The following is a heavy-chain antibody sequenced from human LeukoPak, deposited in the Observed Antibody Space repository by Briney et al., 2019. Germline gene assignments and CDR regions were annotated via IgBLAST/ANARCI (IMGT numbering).Heavy chain of an antibody. J-gene: IGHJ6*02. CDR1: GGSFSGYY. V-gene: IGHV4-34*01. D-gene: IGHD6-19*01. CDR3: ASARAYSSGWYVLDYYYYYGMDV. CDR2: INRSGST. Sequence: SETLSLTCAVYGGSFSGYYWSWIRQPPGKGLEWIGEINRSGSTNYNPSLKSRVTISVDTSKNQFSLKLSSVTAADTAVYYCASARAYSSGWYVLDYYYYYGMDVWGQGTTVTVSS.